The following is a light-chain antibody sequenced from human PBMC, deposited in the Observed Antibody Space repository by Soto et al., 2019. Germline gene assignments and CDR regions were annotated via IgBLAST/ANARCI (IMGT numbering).Light chain of an antibody. CDR1: SSDVGGYNY. V-gene: IGLV2-14*01. CDR3: SSYTSSSTLEV. J-gene: IGLJ1*01. CDR2: DVS. Sequence: SVLPQPASVPGSPGQSITISCTGTSSDVGGYNYVSWYQQHPGKAPKLMIYDVSNRPSGVSNRFSGSKSGNTASLTISGLQAEDEADYYCSSYTSSSTLEVFGTGTKVTVL.